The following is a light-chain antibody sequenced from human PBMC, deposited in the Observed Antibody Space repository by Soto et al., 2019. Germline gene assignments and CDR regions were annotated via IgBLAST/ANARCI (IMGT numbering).Light chain of an antibody. V-gene: IGKV3-15*01. CDR3: QQYNDWPRRLT. CDR1: QSVSSN. J-gene: IGKJ4*01. CDR2: GAS. Sequence: IVVSQSAATLSLSPGERATLSCRASQSVSSNLAWYQQKPGQAPRLLIYGASTRATGIPARFSGSGSGTEFTLTISSLQSEDFAVYYCQQYNDWPRRLTFGGGTKVDI.